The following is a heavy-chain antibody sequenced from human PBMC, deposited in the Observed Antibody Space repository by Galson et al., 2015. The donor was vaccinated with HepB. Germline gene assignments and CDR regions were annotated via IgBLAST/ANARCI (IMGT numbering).Heavy chain of an antibody. J-gene: IGHJ6*02. CDR2: IGTAGDT. Sequence: SLRLSCAASGFTFSSYDMHWVRQATGKGLEWVSAIGTAGDTYYPGSVKGRFTISRENAKNSLYLQMNSLRAGDTAVYYCARWRSSEPHYYYGMDVWGQGTTVTVSS. V-gene: IGHV3-13*01. CDR3: ARWRSSEPHYYYGMDV. CDR1: GFTFSSYD. D-gene: IGHD6-13*01.